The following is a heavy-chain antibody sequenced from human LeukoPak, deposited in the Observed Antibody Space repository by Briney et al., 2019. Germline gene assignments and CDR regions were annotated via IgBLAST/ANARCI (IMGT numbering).Heavy chain of an antibody. V-gene: IGHV4-61*02. J-gene: IGHJ6*03. D-gene: IGHD6-6*01. CDR3: ASWSGSSSNYYYYMDV. Sequence: SETLSLTCTVSGGSISSGSYYWSWIRQPAGKGLEWIGRIYTSGSTNYNPSLKSRVTISVDTSKNQFSLKLSSVTAADTAVYYCASWSGSSSNYYYYMDVWGKGTTVTVSS. CDR1: GGSISSGSYY. CDR2: IYTSGST.